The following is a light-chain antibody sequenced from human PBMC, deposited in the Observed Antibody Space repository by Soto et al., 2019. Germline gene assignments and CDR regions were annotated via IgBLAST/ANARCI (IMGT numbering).Light chain of an antibody. V-gene: IGLV1-51*01. CDR2: DDD. Sequence: QSVLTQPPSVSAAPGQRVTISCSGSSSYIGGNSVSWYQQLPGTAPKLLIYDDDKRPSGIPDRFSGSKSGTSATLGITGFQTGDEADYYCGSWDSSLSAYVFGTGTKVP. J-gene: IGLJ1*01. CDR3: GSWDSSLSAYV. CDR1: SSYIGGNS.